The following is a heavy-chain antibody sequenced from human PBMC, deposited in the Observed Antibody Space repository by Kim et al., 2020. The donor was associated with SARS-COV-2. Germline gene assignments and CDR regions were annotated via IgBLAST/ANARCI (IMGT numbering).Heavy chain of an antibody. Sequence: SQTLSLTCAISGDSVSSYTASWHWIRQSPSRGLEWLGRTYYRSEWYYEYAVSVQSRIMVNPDTSKNQFSLQLTSVTPEDTAVYFCARHRAAVATDVWGQGTTVTVSS. J-gene: IGHJ6*02. D-gene: IGHD5-12*01. CDR1: GDSVSSYTAS. CDR3: ARHRAAVATDV. CDR2: TYYRSEWYY. V-gene: IGHV6-1*01.